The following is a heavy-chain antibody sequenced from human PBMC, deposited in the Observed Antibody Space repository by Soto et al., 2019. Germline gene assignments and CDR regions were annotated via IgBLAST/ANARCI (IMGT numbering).Heavy chain of an antibody. Sequence: QVQLVQSGAEVKKPGASVKISCKASGYTFTSYYMHWVRQAPGQGLEWMGIINPSGGSTNYAQKAQGRVAMTRDTSTSPVYKELNSLRSEDTAVYYCARPPYPGCINAVCYPLDYWGQGTLVTVSS. J-gene: IGHJ4*02. D-gene: IGHD2-8*01. CDR1: GYTFTSYY. CDR2: INPSGGST. CDR3: ARPPYPGCINAVCYPLDY. V-gene: IGHV1-46*01.